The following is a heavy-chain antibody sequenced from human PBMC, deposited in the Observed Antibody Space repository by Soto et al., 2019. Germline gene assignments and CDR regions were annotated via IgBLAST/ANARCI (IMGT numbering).Heavy chain of an antibody. CDR2: INPDNGNT. CDR3: ARDPRHCTGDRCYNWFDP. D-gene: IGHD2-15*01. J-gene: IGHJ5*02. V-gene: IGHV1-18*01. CDR1: GYTFTNYG. Sequence: QVQLVQSGGEVKKPGASVKVSCKASGYTFTNYGINWVRQAPGQGLEWMGWINPDNGNTKYAQKVQGRVTMTTDTSTTTAYMEVRSLRSDDTAVYFCARDPRHCTGDRCYNWFDPWGQGPLVTVSS.